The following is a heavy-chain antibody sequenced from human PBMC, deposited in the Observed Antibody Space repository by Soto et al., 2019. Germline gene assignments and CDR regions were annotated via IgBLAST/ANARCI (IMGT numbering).Heavy chain of an antibody. CDR2: INHSGST. D-gene: IGHD6-13*01. J-gene: IGHJ6*03. V-gene: IGHV4-34*01. CDR1: GGSFSGYY. CDR3: ARRMYSSSWYTAGDYYYYMDV. Sequence: SETLSLTCAVYGGSFSGYYWSWIRQPPGKGLERIGEINHSGSTNYNPSLKSRVTISVDTSKNQFSLKLSSVTAADTAVYYCARRMYSSSWYTAGDYYYYMDVWGKGTTVTVSS.